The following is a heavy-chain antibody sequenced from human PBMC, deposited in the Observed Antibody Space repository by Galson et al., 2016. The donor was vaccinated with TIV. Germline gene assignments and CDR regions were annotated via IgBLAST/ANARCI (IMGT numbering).Heavy chain of an antibody. Sequence: SLRLSCAASGFIFDRYAMHWVRQAPGKGLEWVAVVSYDGSNKYYADSVKGRFTISRDNSMSRLYLQMNGLTPADTALYYCAREDHQYGSGWYNYYHYYGMDIWGQGTTVTVS. CDR1: GFIFDRYA. J-gene: IGHJ6*02. CDR2: VSYDGSNK. D-gene: IGHD6-19*01. V-gene: IGHV3-30-3*01. CDR3: AREDHQYGSGWYNYYHYYGMDI.